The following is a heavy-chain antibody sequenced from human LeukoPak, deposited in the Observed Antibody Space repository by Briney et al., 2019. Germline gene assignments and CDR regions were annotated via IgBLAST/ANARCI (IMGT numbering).Heavy chain of an antibody. J-gene: IGHJ4*02. V-gene: IGHV3-7*01. CDR3: ASLGLGGYSYSLDY. CDR2: IKEDGSEK. CDR1: GFCFGSYW. Sequence: GGSLRLSCAASGFCFGSYWMSWVRQAPGKGLEWVANIKEDGSEKYYVDSVKGRFTISGDSAKNALFLQMNSLRAEDTAVSYCASLGLGGYSYSLDYWGQGTLVTVSS. D-gene: IGHD2-21*01.